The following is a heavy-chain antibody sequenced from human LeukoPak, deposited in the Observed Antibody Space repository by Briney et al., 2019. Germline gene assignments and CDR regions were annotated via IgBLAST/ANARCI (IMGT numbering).Heavy chain of an antibody. Sequence: ASVKVSCKASGYTFTSYYMHWVRQAPGQGLEWMGIINPSGGSTSYAQKFQSRVTMTRDTSTSTVYMELSSLRSEDTAVYYCARVAPPYYYDSSGYYGLFDYWGQGTLVTVSS. D-gene: IGHD3-22*01. V-gene: IGHV1-46*01. J-gene: IGHJ4*02. CDR2: INPSGGST. CDR1: GYTFTSYY. CDR3: ARVAPPYYYDSSGYYGLFDY.